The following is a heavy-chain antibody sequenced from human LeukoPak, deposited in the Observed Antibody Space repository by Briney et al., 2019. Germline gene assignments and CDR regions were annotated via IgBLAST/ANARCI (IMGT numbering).Heavy chain of an antibody. CDR1: GYTFTSYG. D-gene: IGHD3-22*01. Sequence: ASVKVSCKASGYTFTSYGISWVRQAPGQGLEWMGWISAYNGNTNYAKKLQGRVTMTTDTSTSTAYMELRSLRSDDTAVYYCARDAPARSSGYQSDYWGQGTLVTVSS. CDR2: ISAYNGNT. CDR3: ARDAPARSSGYQSDY. J-gene: IGHJ4*02. V-gene: IGHV1-18*01.